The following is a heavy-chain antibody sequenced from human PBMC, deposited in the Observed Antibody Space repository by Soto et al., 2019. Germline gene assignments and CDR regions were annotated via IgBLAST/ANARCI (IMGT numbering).Heavy chain of an antibody. D-gene: IGHD3-3*02. CDR1: GDSVSSYNYY. CDR2: IYSSGST. CDR3: ARPPHFWSGRHHFDY. J-gene: IGHJ4*02. Sequence: SETLSLTCAVSGDSVSSYNYYCTWIRQPPGKGLEWIGYIYSSGSTNYNPSLKSRVTISLDTSKNQFSLKLSSVTAADTAVYYCARPPHFWSGRHHFDYWGQGTLVTVSS. V-gene: IGHV4-61*01.